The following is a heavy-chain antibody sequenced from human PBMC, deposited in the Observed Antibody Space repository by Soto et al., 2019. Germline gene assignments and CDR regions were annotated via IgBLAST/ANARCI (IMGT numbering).Heavy chain of an antibody. V-gene: IGHV1-18*01. CDR1: GYIFSYYG. D-gene: IGHD3-3*01. Sequence: VHLAQSGPDVKKPGASVKVSCKASGYIFSYYGINWVRQAPGQGLEWMGWISPDNNKTNYAQTSRGRVTMTTDTSTNTAYMELRSLTSDDTAVYYCARDRIITIFGLVPPLGHWGQGTLISVSS. CDR2: ISPDNNKT. J-gene: IGHJ4*01. CDR3: ARDRIITIFGLVPPLGH.